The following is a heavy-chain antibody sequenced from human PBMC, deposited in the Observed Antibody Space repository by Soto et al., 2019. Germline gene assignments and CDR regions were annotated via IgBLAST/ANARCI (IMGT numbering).Heavy chain of an antibody. D-gene: IGHD6-6*01. J-gene: IGHJ6*02. Sequence: GFLRVDCAASGFTFSSYSMKWVRQAPGKGLEGVSYISSRTSTIYYADSVKGRFTISRDNAKNSLYLQMNSLRDEDTAVYYCARPEYSSSSYGMDVWGQGTTVTVSS. CDR1: GFTFSSYS. CDR3: ARPEYSSSSYGMDV. V-gene: IGHV3-48*02. CDR2: ISSRTSTI.